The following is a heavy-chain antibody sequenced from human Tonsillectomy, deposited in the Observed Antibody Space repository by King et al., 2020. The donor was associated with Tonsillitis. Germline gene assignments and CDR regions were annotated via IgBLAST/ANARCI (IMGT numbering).Heavy chain of an antibody. CDR2: IYYSGST. CDR1: GDSISSSKYY. V-gene: IGHV4-39*01. CDR3: ATSLTSGYNAYVGQRFDP. J-gene: IGHJ5*02. Sequence: QMQLQESGPGVVKPLETLSLTCTVSGDSISSSKYYWGWIRQPPGKGLEWIGSIYYSGSTHYNPSLESRVTISADTSKNQFSLKLSSVTAADTAVYFCATSLTSGYNAYVGQRFDPWGRGALVTVSS. D-gene: IGHD5-12*01.